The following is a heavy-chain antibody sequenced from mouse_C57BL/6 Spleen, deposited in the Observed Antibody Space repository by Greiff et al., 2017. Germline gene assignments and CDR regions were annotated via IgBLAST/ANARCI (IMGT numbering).Heavy chain of an antibody. CDR1: GYTFTSYW. J-gene: IGHJ4*01. D-gene: IGHD3-2*02. V-gene: IGHV1-53*01. Sequence: VQLQQPGTELVKPGASVKLSCKASGYTFTSYWMHWVKQRPGQGLEWIGNINPSNGGTNYNEKFKSKATLTVDKSSSTAYMQLSSLTSEDSAVYYCARYPLFTAQATRYYAMDYWGQGTSVTVSS. CDR2: INPSNGGT. CDR3: ARYPLFTAQATRYYAMDY.